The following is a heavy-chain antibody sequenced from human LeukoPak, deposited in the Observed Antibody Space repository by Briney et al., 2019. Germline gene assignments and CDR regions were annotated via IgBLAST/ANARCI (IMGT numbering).Heavy chain of an antibody. D-gene: IGHD2-2*01. J-gene: IGHJ4*02. CDR3: ARFSADVLLNYFDY. CDR1: GGSISSGGYH. CDR2: IYYSGST. V-gene: IGHV4-61*08. Sequence: PSQTLSLTCTVSGGSISSGGYHWSWIRQPPGKGLEWIGYIYYSGSTNYNPSLKSRVTISVDTSKNQFSLKLRSVTAADTAVYYCARFSADVLLNYFDYWGQGTLVTVSS.